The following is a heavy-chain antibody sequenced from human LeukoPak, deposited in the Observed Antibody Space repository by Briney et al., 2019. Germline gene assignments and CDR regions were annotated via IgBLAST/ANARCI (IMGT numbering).Heavy chain of an antibody. CDR3: ARGRVGDYAYFDY. Sequence: SETLSLTCAVYGGSFSGYYWSWIRQPPGKGLEWIGEINHSGSTNYNPSLKSRVTIPVDTSKNQFSLKLSSVTAADTAVYYCARGRVGDYAYFDYWGQGTLVTVSS. J-gene: IGHJ4*02. V-gene: IGHV4-34*01. D-gene: IGHD4-17*01. CDR2: INHSGST. CDR1: GGSFSGYY.